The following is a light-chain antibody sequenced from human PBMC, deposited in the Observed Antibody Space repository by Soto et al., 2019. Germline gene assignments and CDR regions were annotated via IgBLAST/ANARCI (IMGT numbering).Light chain of an antibody. Sequence: EIVLTQSPATLSLSPGERATLSCRASQSVSSYLAWYQQRPGQAPSLLIYDASNRATGIPARFSGSGSGTDFTLTISRLEAEDLADYYCQQRSNWPITFGQGTRLEIK. V-gene: IGKV3-11*01. CDR2: DAS. J-gene: IGKJ5*01. CDR3: QQRSNWPIT. CDR1: QSVSSY.